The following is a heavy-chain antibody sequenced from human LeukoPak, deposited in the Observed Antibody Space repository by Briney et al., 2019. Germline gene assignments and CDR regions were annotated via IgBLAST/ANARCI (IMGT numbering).Heavy chain of an antibody. D-gene: IGHD6-19*01. V-gene: IGHV1-69*02. Sequence: GASVKVSCKASGGTFSSYTISWVRQAPGQGLEWMGRIIPILGIANYAHKFQGRVTITAEKSTRTAYMELSSLRSEDTAVYYCARGVAGGWVLFDYWGQGTLVTVSS. J-gene: IGHJ4*02. CDR1: GGTFSSYT. CDR2: IIPILGIA. CDR3: ARGVAGGWVLFDY.